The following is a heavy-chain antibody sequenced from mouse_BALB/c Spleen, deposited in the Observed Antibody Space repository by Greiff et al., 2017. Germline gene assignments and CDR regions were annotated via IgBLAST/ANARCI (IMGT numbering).Heavy chain of an antibody. CDR1: GFNIKDTY. J-gene: IGHJ2*01. D-gene: IGHD2-4*01. Sequence: EVQLQQSGAELVKPGASVKLSCTASGFNIKDTYMHWVKQRPEQGLEWIGRIDPANGNTKYDPKFQGKATITADTSSNTAYLQLSSLTSEDTAVYYCARLYYDSDGEYYFDYWGQGTTLTVSS. V-gene: IGHV14-3*02. CDR3: ARLYYDSDGEYYFDY. CDR2: IDPANGNT.